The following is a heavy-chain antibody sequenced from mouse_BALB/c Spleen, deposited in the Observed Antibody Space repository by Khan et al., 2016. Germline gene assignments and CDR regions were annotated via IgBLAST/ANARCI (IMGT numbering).Heavy chain of an antibody. CDR3: ARRIHYYGGFGY. V-gene: IGHV4-1*02. J-gene: IGHJ3*01. CDR1: GFDFSRYW. D-gene: IGHD1-2*01. Sequence: EVKLLESGGGLVQPGGSLKLSCAASGFDFSRYWMSWVRQAPGKGLEWIGEINPDSSTIYYTPSLKDKFIISRDNAKNTLYLQMSKERSEDTAPDYCARRIHYYGGFGYWGQGTLVTVSA. CDR2: INPDSSTI.